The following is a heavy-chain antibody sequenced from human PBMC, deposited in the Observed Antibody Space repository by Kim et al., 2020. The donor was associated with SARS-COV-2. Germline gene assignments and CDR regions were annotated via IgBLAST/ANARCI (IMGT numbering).Heavy chain of an antibody. CDR1: GFTFSGSA. J-gene: IGHJ6*02. CDR2: IRSKANSYAT. V-gene: IGHV3-73*01. D-gene: IGHD2-15*01. Sequence: GGSLRLSCAASGFTFSGSAMHWVRQASGKGLEWVGRIRSKANSYATAYAASVKGRFTISRDDSKNTAYLQMNSLKTEDTAVYYCTRHVGIGYCSGGSCYGMDVWGQGTTVTVSS. CDR3: TRHVGIGYCSGGSCYGMDV.